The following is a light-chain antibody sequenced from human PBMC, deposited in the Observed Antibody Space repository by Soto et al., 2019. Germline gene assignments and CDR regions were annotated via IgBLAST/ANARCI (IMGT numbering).Light chain of an antibody. Sequence: EIVMTQSPATLSVSPGERASFSCRASQSVSSNLAWYQQKPGQAPSLLIYGASTRAPGVPARFSGSGSGTEFSLSISSLQSEDSAVYYCQQYNDWPPWTFGQGTKVEIK. CDR2: GAS. CDR1: QSVSSN. CDR3: QQYNDWPPWT. J-gene: IGKJ1*01. V-gene: IGKV3-15*01.